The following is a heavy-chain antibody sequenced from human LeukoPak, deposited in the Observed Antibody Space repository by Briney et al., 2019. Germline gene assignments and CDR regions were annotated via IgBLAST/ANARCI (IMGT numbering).Heavy chain of an antibody. CDR2: IYTSGST. D-gene: IGHD4-17*01. V-gene: IGHV4-61*02. Sequence: PSETLSLTCTVCGGSISSGSYYWSWIRQPAGKGLEWIGRIYTSGSTNYNPSLKSRVTISVDTSKNQFSLKLSSVTAADTAVYYCARGLVLIGYGDYNSFDPWGQGTLVTVSS. CDR1: GGSISSGSYY. J-gene: IGHJ5*02. CDR3: ARGLVLIGYGDYNSFDP.